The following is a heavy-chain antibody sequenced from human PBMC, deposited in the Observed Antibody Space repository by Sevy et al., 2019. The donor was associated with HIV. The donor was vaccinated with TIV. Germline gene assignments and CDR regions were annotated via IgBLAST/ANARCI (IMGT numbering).Heavy chain of an antibody. D-gene: IGHD3-22*01. CDR3: ARTYYYDISGYYFPHYFDY. Sequence: SETLSLTCTVSGGSISSYYWSWIRQPPGKGLEWIGYIYYSGSINYNPSLKSRVTISVDTSKNQFSLKLSSVTAADAAVYYCARTYYYDISGYYFPHYFDYWGQGTLVTVSS. V-gene: IGHV4-59*12. CDR1: GGSISSYY. J-gene: IGHJ4*02. CDR2: IYYSGSI.